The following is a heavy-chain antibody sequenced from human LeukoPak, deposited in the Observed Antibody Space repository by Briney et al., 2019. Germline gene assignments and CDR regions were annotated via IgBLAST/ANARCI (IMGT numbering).Heavy chain of an antibody. Sequence: GGSLRLSCAASGFTVSSNYMSWVRQAPGKGLQWVSFINSGGYTSYADSVKGRFTISRDNSKNTLYLQLNNLRADDTAVYYCARRPVNAYSFDSWGQGTLVTVSS. CDR3: ARRPVNAYSFDS. V-gene: IGHV3-53*01. D-gene: IGHD3-16*01. CDR2: INSGGYT. J-gene: IGHJ4*02. CDR1: GFTVSSNY.